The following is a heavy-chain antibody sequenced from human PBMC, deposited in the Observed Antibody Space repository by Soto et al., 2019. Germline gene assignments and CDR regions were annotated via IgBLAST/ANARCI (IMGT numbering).Heavy chain of an antibody. CDR3: ASTFSIVGATTGLDY. CDR1: GYTFTSYY. Sequence: ASVKVSCKASGYTFTSYYMHWVRQAPGQGLEWMGIINPSGGSTSYAQKFQGRVTMTRDTSTSTVYMELSSLRSEDTAVYYCASTFSIVGATTGLDYWGQGTLVTVSS. CDR2: INPSGGST. D-gene: IGHD1-26*01. V-gene: IGHV1-46*01. J-gene: IGHJ4*02.